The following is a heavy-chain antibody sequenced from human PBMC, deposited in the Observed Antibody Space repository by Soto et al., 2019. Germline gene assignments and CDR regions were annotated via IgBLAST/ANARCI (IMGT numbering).Heavy chain of an antibody. J-gene: IGHJ6*02. Sequence: QVQLVQSGAEVKKPGSSVKVSCKASGGTFSSYAISWVRQAPGPGLEWMGGIIPIFGTAHYAQKFQGRVTITADESTSTAYMELSSLRSEDTAVYYGARDFGGSGSYDPNYYYYGMDVGGQGTTVTVSS. CDR2: IIPIFGTA. CDR1: GGTFSSYA. CDR3: ARDFGGSGSYDPNYYYYGMDV. D-gene: IGHD1-26*01. V-gene: IGHV1-69*01.